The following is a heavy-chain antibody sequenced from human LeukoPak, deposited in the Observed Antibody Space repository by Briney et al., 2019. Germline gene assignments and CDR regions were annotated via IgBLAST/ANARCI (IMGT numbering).Heavy chain of an antibody. V-gene: IGHV3-23*01. J-gene: IGHJ4*02. CDR1: GFTFSSYA. CDR3: AKQGHSYGYAEFDY. Sequence: GGSLRLSCAASGFTFSSYAMSWVRQTPGKRLEWVSAISGSGGSTYYADSVKGRFTISRDNSNNTLYLQINSLRAEDTAVYYCAKQGHSYGYAEFDYWGQGTLVTVSS. D-gene: IGHD5-18*01. CDR2: ISGSGGST.